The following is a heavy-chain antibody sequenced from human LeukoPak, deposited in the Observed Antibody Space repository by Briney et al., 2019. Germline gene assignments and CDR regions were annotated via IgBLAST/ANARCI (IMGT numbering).Heavy chain of an antibody. Sequence: GGSLRLSCAASGFTFSSYAMSWVRQAPGKGLEWVSAVSGSGGSTYYADSVKGRFTISRDNSRDTLYLQMNGLRAEDTAVYYCAKGYYDYVWGSYYFDYWGQGTLVTVSS. J-gene: IGHJ4*02. V-gene: IGHV3-23*01. D-gene: IGHD3-16*01. CDR1: GFTFSSYA. CDR3: AKGYYDYVWGSYYFDY. CDR2: VSGSGGST.